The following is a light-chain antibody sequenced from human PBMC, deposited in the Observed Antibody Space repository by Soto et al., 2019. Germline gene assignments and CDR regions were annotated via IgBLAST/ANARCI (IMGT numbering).Light chain of an antibody. V-gene: IGKV3-15*01. CDR1: QSVSSN. CDR3: QQYNNWPPS. J-gene: IGKJ1*01. Sequence: EIVMTQSPATLSVSPGGRATLSCRASQSVSSNLAWYQQKPGQAPRLLIYGASTRATGIPARFSGSGSGTEFTLTISSLQSEDFAVYYCQQYNNWPPSFGQGNKVDIK. CDR2: GAS.